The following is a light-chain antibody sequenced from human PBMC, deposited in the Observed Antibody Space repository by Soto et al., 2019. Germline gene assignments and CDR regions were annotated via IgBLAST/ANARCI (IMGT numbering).Light chain of an antibody. J-gene: IGLJ1*01. CDR2: DVS. CDR3: SSYTSSSTLPYV. CDR1: SSDVVGYNY. V-gene: IGLV2-14*01. Sequence: QSVLTQPASVSGSPGQSITISCTGTSSDVVGYNYVSWYQQHPGKAPKLVIYDVSNRPSGVSNRFSGSKSGNTASLTISGLQAEDEADYYCSSYTSSSTLPYVFGTGTKVTV.